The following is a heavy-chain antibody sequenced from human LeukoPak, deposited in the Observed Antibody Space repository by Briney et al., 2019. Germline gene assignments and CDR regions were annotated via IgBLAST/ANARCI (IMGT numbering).Heavy chain of an antibody. V-gene: IGHV1-24*01. CDR1: GYTLTELS. CDR3: ATVRGYSSGWYAHYYGMDV. Sequence: GASVKVSCKVSGYTLTELSMHWVRQAPGKGLEWMGGFDPEDGETIYAQKFQGRVTMTEDTSTDTAYMELSSLRFEDTAVYYCATVRGYSSGWYAHYYGMDVWGQGTTVTVSS. D-gene: IGHD6-19*01. CDR2: FDPEDGET. J-gene: IGHJ6*02.